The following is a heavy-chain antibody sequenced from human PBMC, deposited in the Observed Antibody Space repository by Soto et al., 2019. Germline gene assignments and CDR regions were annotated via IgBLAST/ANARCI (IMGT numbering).Heavy chain of an antibody. CDR2: IYTSGST. D-gene: IGHD2-21*02. Sequence: SENLSLTRSVASGSITSYYWKCIRQPAGKGLDCSGRIYTSGSTNYNPSLKSRVTMSVDTSKNQFSLKLSSVTAADTAVYYCARVGELYGCGGDCSLWGYYYYGMDVWGQGTTVTVSS. CDR3: ARVGELYGCGGDCSLWGYYYYGMDV. V-gene: IGHV4-4*07. CDR1: SGSITSYY. J-gene: IGHJ6*02.